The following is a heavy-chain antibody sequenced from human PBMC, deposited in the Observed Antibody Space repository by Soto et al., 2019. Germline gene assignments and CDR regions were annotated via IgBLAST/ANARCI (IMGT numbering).Heavy chain of an antibody. CDR2: IKSKGNNNAK. D-gene: IGHD3-3*01. CDR3: SRQASDFWSGKPQYYMDV. V-gene: IGHV3-73*01. CDR1: GFTFSGSA. J-gene: IGHJ6*03. Sequence: EVQLVESGGGLVQPGGPLELSCAASGFTFSGSAMHGFRRASGKGLEWVGRIKSKGNNNAKAYGASVKGRFTTSRDDSKNTAYLQMNRLNTEDTAVYYCSRQASDFWSGKPQYYMDVWGKGTTVTVSS.